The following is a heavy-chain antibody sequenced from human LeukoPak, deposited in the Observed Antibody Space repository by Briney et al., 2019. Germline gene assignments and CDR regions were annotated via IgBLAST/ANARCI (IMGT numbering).Heavy chain of an antibody. V-gene: IGHV3-21*01. CDR1: GFTFSSYS. Sequence: GGSLRLSCAASGFTFSSYSMQWVRQAPGKGLEWVSAISGSGGSTYYADSVKGRFTISRDNAKNSLYLQMNSLRAEDTAVYYCARDHSVLRYFDWLLHDAFDIWGQGTMVTVSS. CDR3: ARDHSVLRYFDWLLHDAFDI. D-gene: IGHD3-9*01. J-gene: IGHJ3*02. CDR2: ISGSGGST.